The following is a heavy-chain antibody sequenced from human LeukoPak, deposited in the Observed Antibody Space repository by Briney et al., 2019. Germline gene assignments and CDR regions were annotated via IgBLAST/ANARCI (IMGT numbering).Heavy chain of an antibody. CDR2: ISGSGGST. J-gene: IGHJ4*02. CDR3: AKASYSSSWGNYFDY. CDR1: GFTFSSYA. V-gene: IGHV3-23*01. Sequence: GGSLRLSCAASGFTFSSYAMSWVRQAPGKGLEWVSAISGSGGSTYYADSVKGRFTISRDNSKNTLYLQMNSLRAEDTAIYYCAKASYSSSWGNYFDYWGQGTLVTVSS. D-gene: IGHD6-13*01.